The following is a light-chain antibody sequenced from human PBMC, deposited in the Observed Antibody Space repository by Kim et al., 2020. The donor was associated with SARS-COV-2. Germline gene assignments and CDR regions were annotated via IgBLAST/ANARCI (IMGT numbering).Light chain of an antibody. Sequence: ASVGDRVTITCRTTQSISSHLNWYQQKPGRAPKLLISAASTLQGGVPSRFSGSGSETDFTLTISSLQPVDFATYFCQQSYITPFTFGPGTKVDIK. CDR2: AAS. CDR3: QQSYITPFT. V-gene: IGKV1-39*01. CDR1: QSISSH. J-gene: IGKJ3*01.